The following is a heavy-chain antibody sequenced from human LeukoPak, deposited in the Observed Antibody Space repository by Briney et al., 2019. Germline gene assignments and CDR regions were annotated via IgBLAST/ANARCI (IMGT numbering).Heavy chain of an antibody. CDR1: GFTFSSYA. CDR3: AKGLKSGVGAAGMGSDY. CDR2: ISGSGGST. J-gene: IGHJ4*02. V-gene: IGHV3-23*01. D-gene: IGHD1-26*01. Sequence: GGSLRHSCAASGFTFSSYALNWVRQTPGKGLEWVSAISGSGGSTYYADSVKGRFTITRDNSKNTLYLQMNSLRAEDTAVYYCAKGLKSGVGAAGMGSDYCGQGTLVTVSS.